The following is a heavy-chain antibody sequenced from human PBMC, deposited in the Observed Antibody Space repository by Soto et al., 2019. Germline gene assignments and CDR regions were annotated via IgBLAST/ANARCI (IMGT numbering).Heavy chain of an antibody. J-gene: IGHJ4*02. V-gene: IGHV1-8*01. CDR1: AYSFTSLD. Sequence: GXSGQVSFEASAYSFTSLDINWVRQTAGQGLEWMGWMQPSTGRTGYAQKFQGRVTMTRDTSINTAYMELTTLTSDDTACYYCARGVSAGVDYWGQGTLVTVSS. CDR3: ARGVSAGVDY. D-gene: IGHD1-26*01. CDR2: MQPSTGRT.